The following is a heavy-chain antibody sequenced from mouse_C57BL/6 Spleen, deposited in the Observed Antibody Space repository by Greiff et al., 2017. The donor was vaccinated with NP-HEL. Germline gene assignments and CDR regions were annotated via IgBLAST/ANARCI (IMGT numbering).Heavy chain of an antibody. CDR2: INPNNGGT. CDR1: GYTFTDYN. J-gene: IGHJ1*03. D-gene: IGHD1-1*01. CDR3: ARDYGSSPWYFDV. Sequence: EVQLQESGPELVKPGASVKMSCKASGYTFTDYNMHWVKQSHGKSLEWIGYINPNNGGTSYNQKFKGKATLTVNKSSSTAYMELRSLTSEDSAVYYCARDYGSSPWYFDVWGTGTTVTVSS. V-gene: IGHV1-22*01.